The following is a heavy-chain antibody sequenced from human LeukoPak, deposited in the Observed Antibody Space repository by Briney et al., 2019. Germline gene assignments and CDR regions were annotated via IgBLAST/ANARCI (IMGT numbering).Heavy chain of an antibody. V-gene: IGHV1-8*02. Sequence: ASVKVSCKASGYTFTSYDINWVRQATGQGLEWMGWMNPNSGNTGYAQKFQGRVTMTRDTSISTAYMELSRLRSDDTAVYYCAREWFGEPTLDYWGQGTLVTVSS. CDR3: AREWFGEPTLDY. CDR1: GYTFTSYD. J-gene: IGHJ4*02. D-gene: IGHD3-10*01. CDR2: MNPNSGNT.